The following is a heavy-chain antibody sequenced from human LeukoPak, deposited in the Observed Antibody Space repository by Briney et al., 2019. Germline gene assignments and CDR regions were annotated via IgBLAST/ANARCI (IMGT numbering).Heavy chain of an antibody. J-gene: IGHJ4*02. CDR2: IYSGGST. V-gene: IGHV3-53*01. Sequence: PGGSLRLSCAASGFTVSSNYMSWVRQAPGKGLEWVSVIYSGGSTYYADSVKGRFIISRDNSKNTLYLQMNSLRAEDTAVYYCARDYGSGLLDYWGQGTLVTVSS. CDR3: ARDYGSGLLDY. D-gene: IGHD3-10*01. CDR1: GFTVSSNY.